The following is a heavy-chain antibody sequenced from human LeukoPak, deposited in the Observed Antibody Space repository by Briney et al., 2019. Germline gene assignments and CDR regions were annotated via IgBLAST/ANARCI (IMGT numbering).Heavy chain of an antibody. CDR3: ARRVDATRWFDP. J-gene: IGHJ5*02. CDR1: GFTFSNYF. D-gene: IGHD2-15*01. V-gene: IGHV3-74*03. CDR2: INSDGTST. Sequence: GGSLRLSCAASGFTFSNYFMHWVRQAPGKGLVWVSRINSDGTSTMYADSVKGRFTISRGNAKNTLYLQMNSLRDEDTAVYYCARRVDATRWFDPWGQGTPVTVSS.